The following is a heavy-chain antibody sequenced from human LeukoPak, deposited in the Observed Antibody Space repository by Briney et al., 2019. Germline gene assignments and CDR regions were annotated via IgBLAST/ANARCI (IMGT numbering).Heavy chain of an antibody. CDR2: INTNTGNP. CDR3: ARSGRDAGYSSSWYRVITTRFAY. Sequence: ASVKVSCKASGYTFTSYAMNWVRQAPGQGLEWMGWINTNTGNPTYAQGFTGRFVFSLDTSVSTAYLQISSLKAEDTAVYYCARSGRDAGYSSSWYRVITTRFAYWGQGPLVTVSS. D-gene: IGHD6-13*01. CDR1: GYTFTSYA. J-gene: IGHJ4*02. V-gene: IGHV7-4-1*02.